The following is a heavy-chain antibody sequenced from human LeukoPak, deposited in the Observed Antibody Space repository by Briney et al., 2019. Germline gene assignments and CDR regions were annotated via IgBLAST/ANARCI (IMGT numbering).Heavy chain of an antibody. CDR3: ARRSSGSFDY. CDR2: IYYSGST. Sequence: SETLSLTCTVSGGSISSSSYYWGWIRQPPGKGLEWIGSIYYSGSTYYNPSLKSRVTISVDTSKNQFSLKLSSVTAADTAVYYCARRSSGSFDYWGQGTLVTVSS. V-gene: IGHV4-39*07. D-gene: IGHD6-19*01. CDR1: GGSISSSSYY. J-gene: IGHJ4*02.